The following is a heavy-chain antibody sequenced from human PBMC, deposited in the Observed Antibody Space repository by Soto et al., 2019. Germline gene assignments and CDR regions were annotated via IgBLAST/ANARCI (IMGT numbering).Heavy chain of an antibody. CDR1: GFTFSSYG. D-gene: IGHD6-25*01. J-gene: IGHJ4*02. V-gene: IGHV3-33*01. CDR2: IWYDGSNK. Sequence: QVQLVESGGGVVQPGRSLRLSCAASGFTFSSYGMHWVRQAPGKGLEWVAVIWYDGSNKYYADSVKGRFTISRDNSKNTLYLQMNSLRAEDTAVYYCARGAWAATAYFDYWGQGTLVTVSS. CDR3: ARGAWAATAYFDY.